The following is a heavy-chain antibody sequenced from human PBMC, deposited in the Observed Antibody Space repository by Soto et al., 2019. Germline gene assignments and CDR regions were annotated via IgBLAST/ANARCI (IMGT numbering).Heavy chain of an antibody. D-gene: IGHD3-22*01. V-gene: IGHV4-61*01. CDR3: ARENKASSGYSSLLDY. CDR1: GGSVSSGSYY. CDR2: IYYSGST. Sequence: SETLSLTCTVSGGSVSSGSYYWSWIRQPPGKGLEWIGYIYYSGSTNYNPSLKSRVTISVDTSKNQFSLKLSSLTAADTAWYYCARENKASSGYSSLLDYWGQGTLVTVSS. J-gene: IGHJ4*02.